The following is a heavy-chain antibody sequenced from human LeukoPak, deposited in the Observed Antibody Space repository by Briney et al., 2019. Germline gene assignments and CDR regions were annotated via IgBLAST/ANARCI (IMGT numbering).Heavy chain of an antibody. CDR1: GGSFSSGTW. Sequence: SETLSLTCAVSGGSFSSGTWWSWVRQPPGKALEWIGEIYHTGSTNYNPSLQSRVTISVDTSKNQFSLNLNSVTAADTAVYYCARGGAARLHFQNWGQGTLVTVSS. V-gene: IGHV4-4*02. CDR2: IYHTGST. J-gene: IGHJ1*01. CDR3: ARGGAARLHFQN. D-gene: IGHD6-6*01.